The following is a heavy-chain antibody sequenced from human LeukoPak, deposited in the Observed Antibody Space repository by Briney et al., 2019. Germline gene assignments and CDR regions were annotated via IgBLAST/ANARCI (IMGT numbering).Heavy chain of an antibody. D-gene: IGHD6-13*01. CDR2: IYNYGGT. J-gene: IGHJ4*02. CDR1: GDSISNYY. Sequence: SETLSLTCTVSGDSISNYYWSWIRQPPGKGLEWIGYIYNYGGTNYNPSLKSRVTMSLDTSKNQLSPKLNSVTAADTAFYYCARSQQLARSFDCWGQGTLVTVSS. CDR3: ARSQQLARSFDC. V-gene: IGHV4-59*01.